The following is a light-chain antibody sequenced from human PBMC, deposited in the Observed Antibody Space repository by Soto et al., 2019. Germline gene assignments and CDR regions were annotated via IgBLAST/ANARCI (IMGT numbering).Light chain of an antibody. J-gene: IGLJ2*01. V-gene: IGLV1-40*01. CDR2: DSV. Sequence: QSVLPQPPSVSGAPGQRVTISCTGSSFNIEAGFHVHWYQQLPGRGPKLLIFDSVNRPSGVPDRFSGSKSGSSASLAITGLLPEDEAVYYCQSYDMTLSTAIFGGGTKLTVL. CDR3: QSYDMTLSTAI. CDR1: SFNIEAGFH.